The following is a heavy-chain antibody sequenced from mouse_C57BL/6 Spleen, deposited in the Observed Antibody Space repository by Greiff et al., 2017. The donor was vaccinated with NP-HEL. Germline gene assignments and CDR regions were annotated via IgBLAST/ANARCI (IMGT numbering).Heavy chain of an antibody. CDR2: IWRGGST. D-gene: IGHD2-3*01. J-gene: IGHJ3*01. CDR1: GFSLTSYG. Sequence: QVQLKESGPGLVQPSQSLSITCTVSGFSLTSYGVHWVRQSPGKGLEWLGVIWRGGSTDYNAAFMSRLSITKDNSKSQVFFKMNSLQADDTAIYYCAKNKDGYYEGFAYWGQGTLVTVSA. V-gene: IGHV2-5*01. CDR3: AKNKDGYYEGFAY.